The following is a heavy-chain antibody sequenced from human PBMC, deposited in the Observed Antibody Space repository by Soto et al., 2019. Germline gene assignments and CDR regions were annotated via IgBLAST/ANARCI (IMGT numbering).Heavy chain of an antibody. J-gene: IGHJ3*02. CDR3: ARIVVVPAAPRNDAFDI. Sequence: SETLSLTCTVSGGSISSYYWSWIRQPPGKGLEWIGYIYYSGSTNYNPSLKSRVTISVDTSKNQFSLKLSSVTAADTAVYYCARIVVVPAAPRNDAFDIWGQGTMVTVSS. CDR2: IYYSGST. V-gene: IGHV4-59*08. CDR1: GGSISSYY. D-gene: IGHD2-2*01.